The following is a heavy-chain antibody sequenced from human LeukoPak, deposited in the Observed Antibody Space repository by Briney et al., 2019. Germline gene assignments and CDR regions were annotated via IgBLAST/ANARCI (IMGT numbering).Heavy chain of an antibody. CDR1: GFTFSSYG. CDR2: IRYDGSNK. J-gene: IGHJ2*01. CDR3: AKDHPRYYYDSSGYSSLPGDWYFDL. V-gene: IGHV3-30*02. D-gene: IGHD3-22*01. Sequence: GGSLRLSCAASGFTFSSYGMHWVRQAPGKGLEWVAFIRYDGSNKYYADSVKGRFTISRDNSKNTLYLQMNSLRAEDTAVYYCAKDHPRYYYDSSGYSSLPGDWYFDLWGRGTLVTVSS.